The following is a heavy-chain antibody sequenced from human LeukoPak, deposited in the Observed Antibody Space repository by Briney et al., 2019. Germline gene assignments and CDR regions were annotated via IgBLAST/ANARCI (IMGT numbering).Heavy chain of an antibody. Sequence: GGSLRLSCAASGFTFDDYAMHWVRQAPGKGLEWVSGISWNSGSIGYADSVKGRFTISRDNAKNSLYLQMNSLRAEDTALYYCAKDMSSGIVAADMDYWGQGTLVTVSS. CDR3: AKDMSSGIVAADMDY. CDR1: GFTFDDYA. D-gene: IGHD6-13*01. V-gene: IGHV3-9*01. J-gene: IGHJ4*02. CDR2: ISWNSGSI.